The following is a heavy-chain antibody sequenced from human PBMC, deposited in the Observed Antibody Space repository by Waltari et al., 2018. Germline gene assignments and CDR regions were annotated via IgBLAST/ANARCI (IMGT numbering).Heavy chain of an antibody. D-gene: IGHD3-10*01. Sequence: QLHPQQWGAGLLKPSETLSLTCNIFGGSFSAYHWTWIRQSPGKGLEWIGEINHLGSTNNNPSLKSRVTISLDTSKNEFALKLDSVTAADTAVYFCAKGRLWFGDLRSWGQGTQVTVSS. CDR1: GGSFSAYH. J-gene: IGHJ4*02. CDR2: INHLGST. CDR3: AKGRLWFGDLRS. V-gene: IGHV4-34*01.